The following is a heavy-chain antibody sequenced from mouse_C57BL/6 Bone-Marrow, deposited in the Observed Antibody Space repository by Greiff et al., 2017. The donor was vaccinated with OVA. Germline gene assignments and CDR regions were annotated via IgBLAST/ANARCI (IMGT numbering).Heavy chain of an antibody. CDR2: IRNKANNHAT. D-gene: IGHD2-2*01. V-gene: IGHV6-6*01. CDR1: GFTFSDAW. J-gene: IGHJ2*01. CDR3: TRGLVGYYFDY. Sequence: EVKVVESGGGLVQPGGSMKLSCAASGFTFSDAWMDWVRQSPEKGLEWVAEIRNKANNHATYYAESVKGRFTISRDDSKSSVYLQMNSLRAEDTGIYYCTRGLVGYYFDYWGQGTTLTVSS.